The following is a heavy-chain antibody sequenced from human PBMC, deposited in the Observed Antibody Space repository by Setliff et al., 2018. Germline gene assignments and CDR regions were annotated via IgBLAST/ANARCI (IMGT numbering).Heavy chain of an antibody. CDR1: GFTFSSYA. CDR3: TRGRFDP. CDR2: IKSKAYGGTT. V-gene: IGHV3-49*04. J-gene: IGHJ5*02. Sequence: PGGSLRLSCAASGFTFSSYAMYWVRQAPGKGLEWVGFIKSKAYGGTTEYAASVKGRFTISRDDSKSIAYLQMNSLKTEDTAVYYCTRGRFDPWGQGTLVTVSS.